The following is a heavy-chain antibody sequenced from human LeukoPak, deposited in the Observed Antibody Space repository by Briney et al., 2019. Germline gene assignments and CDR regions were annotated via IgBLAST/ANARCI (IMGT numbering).Heavy chain of an antibody. CDR1: GGTFSSYA. Sequence: ASVKVSCKASGGTFSSYAISWVRQAPGQGLEWMGWINPNSGGTNYAQKFQGRVTMTRDTSISTAYMELSRLRSDDTAVYYCAKQLWFGELLSIDYWGQGTLVTVSS. V-gene: IGHV1-2*02. CDR2: INPNSGGT. CDR3: AKQLWFGELLSIDY. D-gene: IGHD3-10*01. J-gene: IGHJ4*02.